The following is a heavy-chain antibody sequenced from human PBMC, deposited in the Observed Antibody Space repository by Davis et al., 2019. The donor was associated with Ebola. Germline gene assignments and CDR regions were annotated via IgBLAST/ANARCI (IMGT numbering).Heavy chain of an antibody. CDR2: IYSGGST. CDR3: ARVIYDSSGLHWFDP. V-gene: IGHV3-53*04. Sequence: ETLSLTCTVSGGSISSYYRSWVRQAPGKGLEWVSVIYSGGSTYYADSVKGRFTISRHNSKNTLYLQMNSLRAEDTAVYYCARVIYDSSGLHWFDPWGQGTLVTVSS. J-gene: IGHJ5*02. CDR1: GGSISSYY. D-gene: IGHD3-22*01.